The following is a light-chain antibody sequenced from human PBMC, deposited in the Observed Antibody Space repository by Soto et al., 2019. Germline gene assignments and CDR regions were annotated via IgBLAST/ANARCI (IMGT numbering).Light chain of an antibody. Sequence: DIQMTQSPSSVSASVGDRVTITCRASQGIRSWLAWYQQRPGKAPKLLISASSSLQSAVPSRFSGSGSGTDFTLTISSLQPDDFATYYCQQSDTFPATFGGGTKVEIK. CDR3: QQSDTFPAT. V-gene: IGKV1D-12*01. J-gene: IGKJ4*01. CDR1: QGIRSW. CDR2: ASS.